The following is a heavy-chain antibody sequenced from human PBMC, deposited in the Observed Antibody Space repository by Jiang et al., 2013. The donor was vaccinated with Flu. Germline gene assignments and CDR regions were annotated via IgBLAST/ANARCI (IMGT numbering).Heavy chain of an antibody. J-gene: IGHJ3*02. CDR1: GGSISSSSYY. V-gene: IGHV4-39*01. D-gene: IGHD3-10*01. CDR3: ARLGRVVRGVIITPHDAFDI. Sequence: GLLKPSETLSLTCTVSGGSISSSSYYWGWIRQPPGKGLEWIGSIYYSGSTYYNPSLKSRVTISVDTSKNQFSLKLSSVTAADTAVYYCARLGRVVRGVIITPHDAFDIWGQGTMVTVSS. CDR2: IYYSGST.